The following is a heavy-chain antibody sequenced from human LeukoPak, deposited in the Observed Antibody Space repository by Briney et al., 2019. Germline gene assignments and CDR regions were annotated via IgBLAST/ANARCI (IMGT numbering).Heavy chain of an antibody. CDR1: GGTFSSYA. D-gene: IGHD3-22*01. CDR3: ARAEVNYYDSSGYYYPDY. J-gene: IGHJ4*02. CDR2: IIPIFGTA. Sequence: SVKVSCKASGGTFSSYAISWVRQAPGQGLEWMGGIIPIFGTANYAQKFQGRVTITADESTSTAYMELSSLRSEDTAVYYCARAEVNYYDSSGYYYPDYWGQGTLVTVSS. V-gene: IGHV1-69*13.